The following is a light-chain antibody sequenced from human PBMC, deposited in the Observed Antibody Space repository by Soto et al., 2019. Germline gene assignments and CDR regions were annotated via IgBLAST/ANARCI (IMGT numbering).Light chain of an antibody. CDR3: QAWDSPAV. V-gene: IGLV3-1*01. CDR2: QDS. Sequence: SYELTQPPSVSVSPGQTASITCSGDKLGDKYACWYQQKPGQSPVLVIYQDSKRPSGIPERFSGSNSGNTATLTISGTQAMDEADYYCQAWDSPAVFGGGTQLTVL. J-gene: IGLJ2*01. CDR1: KLGDKY.